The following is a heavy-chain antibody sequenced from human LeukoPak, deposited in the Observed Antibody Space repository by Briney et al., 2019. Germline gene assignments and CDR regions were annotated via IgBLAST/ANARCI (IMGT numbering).Heavy chain of an antibody. CDR1: GFTFNTYS. D-gene: IGHD2-2*01. CDR3: AIGPYCSSSSCLPFGY. J-gene: IGHJ4*02. V-gene: IGHV3-48*02. Sequence: PGGSLRLSCAASGFTFNTYSMNWVRQAPGKGLEWVSYISSSSTTKKYADSVKGRFTISRDNAKNSLYLQMNSLRDEDTAVYYCAIGPYCSSSSCLPFGYWGQGTLVTVSS. CDR2: ISSSSTTK.